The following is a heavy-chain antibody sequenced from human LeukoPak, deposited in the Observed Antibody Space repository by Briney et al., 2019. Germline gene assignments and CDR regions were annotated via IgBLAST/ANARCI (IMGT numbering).Heavy chain of an antibody. V-gene: IGHV3-30*18. Sequence: GKSLRLSCAASGFTFSSYGMHWVRQAPGKGLEGVAVIVYDGSNKYYADSVKGRFTISRDNSKNTLYLQMNSLRAEDTAVYYCTKGDRWLVGGGAFDIWGQGTMVTVSS. J-gene: IGHJ3*02. CDR2: IVYDGSNK. CDR3: TKGDRWLVGGGAFDI. CDR1: GFTFSSYG. D-gene: IGHD6-19*01.